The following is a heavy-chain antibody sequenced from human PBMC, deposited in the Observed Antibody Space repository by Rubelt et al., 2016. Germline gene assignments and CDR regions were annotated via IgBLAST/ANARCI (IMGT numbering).Heavy chain of an antibody. CDR3: ARDQGGRYTVGTAPRDY. V-gene: IGHV3-48*04. Sequence: EVQLVESGGGLVQPGGSLRLSCAASGFTFSSYSMNWVRQAPGKGLEWVSYISSSSSTIYYADSVKGRFTISRDNAKNSLKRKMNSLMAEDTAVNYWARDQGGRYTVGTAPRDYWGQGTLVTVSS. CDR1: GFTFSSYS. CDR2: ISSSSSTI. J-gene: IGHJ4*02. D-gene: IGHD2-21*02.